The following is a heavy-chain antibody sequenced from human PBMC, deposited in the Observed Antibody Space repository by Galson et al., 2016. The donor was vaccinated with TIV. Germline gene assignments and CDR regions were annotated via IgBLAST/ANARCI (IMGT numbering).Heavy chain of an antibody. D-gene: IGHD3-3*01. J-gene: IGHJ3*02. CDR2: IYPGDSDT. CDR3: ARGGVFGVLGRAFDI. V-gene: IGHV5-51*03. CDR1: GYTFSTYW. Sequence: QSGAEVKKPGESLKISCKGSGYTFSTYWIAWVRQMPGKGLEWMGIIYPGDSDTRYSPSFQGQVTISADKSISTAYLQWGSLKASDTAVYYCARGGVFGVLGRAFDIWGRGTMVTVSS.